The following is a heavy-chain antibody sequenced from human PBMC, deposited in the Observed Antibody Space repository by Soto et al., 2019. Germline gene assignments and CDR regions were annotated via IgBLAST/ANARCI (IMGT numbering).Heavy chain of an antibody. J-gene: IGHJ5*02. CDR1: GGSISSGGYY. Sequence: QVQLQESGPGLVKPSQTLSLTCTVSGGSISSGGYYWSWIRQHPGKGLEWIGYIYYSGSTYYNPSLKSPVTTSVYTPKNQFSRKLSSVTAADTAVYYCARAGGMDWSDPRGQGTLVTVSS. D-gene: IGHD3-16*01. CDR3: ARAGGMDWSDP. V-gene: IGHV4-31*01. CDR2: IYYSGST.